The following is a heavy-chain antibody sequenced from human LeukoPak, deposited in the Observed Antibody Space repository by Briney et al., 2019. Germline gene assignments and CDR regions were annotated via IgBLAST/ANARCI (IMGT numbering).Heavy chain of an antibody. Sequence: GASVKVSCKTSGYTFTGYYIHWVRQAPGEGPEWMGWISGSTGDTNYAQKFQGRVTMTADTSTSTAYMELRSLRTDDTAVYYCARNENYGIFFNVDYWGQGTLVTVSS. D-gene: IGHD4-17*01. CDR2: ISGSTGDT. J-gene: IGHJ4*02. CDR1: GYTFTGYY. V-gene: IGHV1-18*04. CDR3: ARNENYGIFFNVDY.